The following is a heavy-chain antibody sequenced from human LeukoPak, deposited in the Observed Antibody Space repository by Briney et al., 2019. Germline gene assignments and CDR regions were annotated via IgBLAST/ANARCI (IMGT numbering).Heavy chain of an antibody. V-gene: IGHV4-59*01. CDR2: IYYSGST. CDR3: ARSGYYDSSRGAFDI. J-gene: IGHJ3*02. D-gene: IGHD3-22*01. CDR1: GGSISSYY. Sequence: PSETLSLICTVSGGSISSYYWSWIRQPPGKGLEWIGYIYYSGSTNYNPSLKSRVTISVDTSKNQFSLKLSSVTAADTAMYYCARSGYYDSSRGAFDIWGQGTMVTVSS.